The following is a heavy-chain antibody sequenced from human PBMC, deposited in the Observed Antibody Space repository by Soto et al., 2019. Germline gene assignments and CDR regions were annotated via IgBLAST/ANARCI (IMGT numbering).Heavy chain of an antibody. CDR1: GYSFTSHW. D-gene: IGHD3-22*01. Sequence: GESLKISCKASGYSFTSHWIGWVRQMSGKGLEWMGIINPGDSDTRYSPSFQGQVTISVDKSISTAYLQWSSLKASDTAMYYCARQNAPFIVDYYGMDVWGQGTTVTV. V-gene: IGHV5-51*01. J-gene: IGHJ6*02. CDR2: INPGDSDT. CDR3: ARQNAPFIVDYYGMDV.